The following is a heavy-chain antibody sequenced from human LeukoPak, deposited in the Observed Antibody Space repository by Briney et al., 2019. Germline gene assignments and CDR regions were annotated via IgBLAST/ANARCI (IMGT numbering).Heavy chain of an antibody. CDR2: IYIGGST. CDR3: ATDPPYSSSPWYFAF. Sequence: GGSLRLSCAASGFNVSSNSMSWVRQAPGKGLEWVSVIYIGGSTYYADSVKGRFSISRDSSKNTLDLQMNSLRAEDTAVYYCATDPPYSSSPWYFAFWGQGTLVTVSS. V-gene: IGHV3-53*01. D-gene: IGHD6-13*01. J-gene: IGHJ4*02. CDR1: GFNVSSNS.